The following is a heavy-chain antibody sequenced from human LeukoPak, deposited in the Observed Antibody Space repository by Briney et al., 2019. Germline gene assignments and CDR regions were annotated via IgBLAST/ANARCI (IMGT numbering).Heavy chain of an antibody. CDR3: ARGYRYVVY. J-gene: IGHJ4*02. D-gene: IGHD6-13*01. V-gene: IGHV3-7*03. Sequence: GGSLRLACAASGFTVSNAWMSWVRQAPGKGLEWVANINQDGSGKDYVDSLKGRFTISRDNTKNSLYLQMNSLRAEDTAVYYCARGYRYVVYWGQGTLVTVSS. CDR2: INQDGSGK. CDR1: GFTVSNAW.